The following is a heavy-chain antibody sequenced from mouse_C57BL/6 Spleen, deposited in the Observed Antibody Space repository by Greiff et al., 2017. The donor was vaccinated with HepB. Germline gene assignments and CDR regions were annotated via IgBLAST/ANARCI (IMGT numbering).Heavy chain of an antibody. D-gene: IGHD2-3*01. CDR2: INPNYGTT. V-gene: IGHV1-39*01. Sequence: VQLQQSGPELVKPGASVKISCKASGYSFTDYNMNWVKQSNGKSLEWIGVINPNYGTTSYNQKFKGKATLTVDQSSSTAYMQLNSLTSKDSAVYYCASSAPPSDGYYLYYAMDYWGQGTSVTVSS. CDR1: GYSFTDYN. J-gene: IGHJ4*01. CDR3: ASSAPPSDGYYLYYAMDY.